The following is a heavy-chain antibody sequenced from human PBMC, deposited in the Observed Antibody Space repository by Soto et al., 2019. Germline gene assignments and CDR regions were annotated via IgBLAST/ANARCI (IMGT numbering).Heavy chain of an antibody. CDR3: ATVSLQLTTMDY. CDR2: IYHSGST. J-gene: IGHJ4*02. CDR1: VGSVSSGSYH. V-gene: IGHV4-61*01. D-gene: IGHD4-4*01. Sequence: SETLSLTCTVSVGSVSSGSYHWNWIRQPPGKGLEWIGSIYHSGSTDYNPSLKSRVAISVDTSQNQFSLKLGSVTAADTAVYYCATVSLQLTTMDYWGQGALVTVSS.